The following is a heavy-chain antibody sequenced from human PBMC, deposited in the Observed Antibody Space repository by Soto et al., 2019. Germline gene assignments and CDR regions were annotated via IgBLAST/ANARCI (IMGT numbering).Heavy chain of an antibody. CDR1: RLNFGDSG. D-gene: IGHD4-17*01. V-gene: IGHV3-9*01. J-gene: IGHJ6*02. CDR2: INWNSRSV. CDR3: AKDSFYRGDYFYALDV. Sequence: PGGSLRLSCEFSRLNFGDSGIHWVRQRPGKGLEWVSGINWNSRSVAYADSVKGRFTISRDNAKNSLYRQMNSLGVEDTAFYYCAKDSFYRGDYFYALDVWGQGTTVTVSS.